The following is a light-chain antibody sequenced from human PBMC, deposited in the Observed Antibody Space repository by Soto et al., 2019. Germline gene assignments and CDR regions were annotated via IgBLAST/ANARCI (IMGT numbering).Light chain of an antibody. V-gene: IGKV1-17*02. Sequence: DIQMTQSPSSLSASVGDRVTITCWASQAIGDDLDWFQQKPGKAPKRLIYASSGLQSGAPARFSGSGSGTEFALTISNLYPEDFATYYCLQHNSLPFTFGPGTKVDVK. CDR2: ASS. CDR3: LQHNSLPFT. J-gene: IGKJ3*01. CDR1: QAIGDD.